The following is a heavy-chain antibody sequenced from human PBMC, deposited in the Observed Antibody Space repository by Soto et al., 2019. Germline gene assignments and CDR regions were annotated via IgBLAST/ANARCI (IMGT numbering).Heavy chain of an antibody. CDR3: ARTLITMIVVVIRVPDAFDI. CDR2: ISADNGNT. D-gene: IGHD3-22*01. V-gene: IGHV1-3*01. J-gene: IGHJ3*02. Sequence: ASVKVSWKASGYTFTSYAMHWVRQAPGQRLEWMGWISADNGNTNYAQKLQGRVTMTRDTSTSTAYMELRSLRSDDTAVYYCARTLITMIVVVIRVPDAFDIWGQGTMVTVSS. CDR1: GYTFTSYA.